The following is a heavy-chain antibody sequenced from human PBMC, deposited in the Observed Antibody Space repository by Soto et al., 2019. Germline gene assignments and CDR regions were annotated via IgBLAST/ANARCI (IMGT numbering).Heavy chain of an antibody. V-gene: IGHV4-38-2*01. CDR3: ARSRYSSRWYGHYYYGMDV. CDR2: IYHSGST. CDR1: GYSISSGYY. D-gene: IGHD6-13*01. J-gene: IGHJ6*02. Sequence: SETLSLTCAVSGYSISSGYYWGWIRQPPGKGLEWIGSIYHSGSTYYNPSLKSRVTISVDTSKNQFSLKLSSVTAADTAVYYCARSRYSSRWYGHYYYGMDVGGQGTTVTVSS.